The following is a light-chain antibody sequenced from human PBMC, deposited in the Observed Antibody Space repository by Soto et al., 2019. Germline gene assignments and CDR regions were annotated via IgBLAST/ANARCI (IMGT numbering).Light chain of an antibody. J-gene: IGKJ1*01. CDR1: QSISSW. V-gene: IGKV1-5*01. CDR3: LQDYSYPWT. CDR2: DAS. Sequence: DIQMTQSPSTLSASVGDRVTITGLASQSISSWLAWYQQKPGKAPKLLIYDASSLESGVPSRFSGSGSGTEFTLTISSLQPEDFATYYCLQDYSYPWTFGQGTKVDIK.